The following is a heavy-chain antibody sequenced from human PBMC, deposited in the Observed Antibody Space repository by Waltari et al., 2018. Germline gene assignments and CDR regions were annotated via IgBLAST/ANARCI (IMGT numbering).Heavy chain of an antibody. CDR2: IIPILGIA. D-gene: IGHD2-8*02. V-gene: IGHV1-69*01. Sequence: VKKPGSSVKVSCKASGGTFSSYAISWVRQAPGQGLEWMGGIIPILGIANYAQKFQGRVTITADESTSTAYMELSSLRSEDTAVYYCARQPYCTGGVCYWKGAFDYWGQGTLVTVSS. CDR1: GGTFSSYA. J-gene: IGHJ4*02. CDR3: ARQPYCTGGVCYWKGAFDY.